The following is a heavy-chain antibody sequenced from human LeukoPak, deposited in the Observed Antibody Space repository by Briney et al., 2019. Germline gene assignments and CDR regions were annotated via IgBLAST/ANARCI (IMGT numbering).Heavy chain of an antibody. D-gene: IGHD3-22*01. V-gene: IGHV3-48*01. CDR2: ISSSSSTI. CDR1: GFTFSSYS. Sequence: GGSLRLSCAASGFTFSSYSMNWVRQAPGKGLEWVSYISSSSSTIYYADSVKGRFTISRDNAKNSLYLQMNSLRSEDTAVYYCASDYDSSGYYVDYWGQGTLVTVSS. CDR3: ASDYDSSGYYVDY. J-gene: IGHJ4*02.